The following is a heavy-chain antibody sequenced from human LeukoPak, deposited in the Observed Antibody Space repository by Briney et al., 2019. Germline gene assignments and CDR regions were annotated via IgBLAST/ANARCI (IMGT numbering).Heavy chain of an antibody. CDR1: GVSITTYY. CDR3: AREANYYGSGSYEGTFDY. Sequence: PSETLSLTCTVSGVSITTYYWSWIRQPPGKGLEWIGYIYHSGSTNYNPSLKSRVTISVDTSKNEFSLKLTSVTAADTAVYYCAREANYYGSGSYEGTFDYWGQGSLVTVSS. J-gene: IGHJ4*02. V-gene: IGHV4-59*13. CDR2: IYHSGST. D-gene: IGHD3-10*01.